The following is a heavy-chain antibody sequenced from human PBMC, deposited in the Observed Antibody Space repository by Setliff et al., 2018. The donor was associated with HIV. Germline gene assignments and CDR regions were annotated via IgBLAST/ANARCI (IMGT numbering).Heavy chain of an antibody. V-gene: IGHV4-59*08. D-gene: IGHD5-12*01. CDR1: GGSIGGYY. J-gene: IGHJ4*02. CDR3: ARQVSIPGVAITPVDY. CDR2: IYSGGST. Sequence: SETLSLTCTVSGGSIGGYYWSWIRQPPGMGLEWLGCIYSGGSTNYNPSLESRVTISLDTSKSQFSLRLTSVTAADTAIYYCARQVSIPGVAITPVDYWGQGALVTVSS.